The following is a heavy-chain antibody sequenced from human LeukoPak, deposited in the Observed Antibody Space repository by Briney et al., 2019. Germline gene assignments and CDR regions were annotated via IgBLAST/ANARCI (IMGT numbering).Heavy chain of an antibody. CDR3: TSSGYYVGY. CDR2: IRSKANSYAT. J-gene: IGHJ4*02. CDR1: GFTFSGSA. D-gene: IGHD3-22*01. V-gene: IGHV3-73*01. Sequence: GGSLRLSRAASGFTFSGSAMHWVRQASGKGLEWVGRIRSKANSYATAYAASVKGRFTISRDDSKDTAYLQMNSLKTEDTAVYYCTSSGYYVGYWGQGTLVTVSS.